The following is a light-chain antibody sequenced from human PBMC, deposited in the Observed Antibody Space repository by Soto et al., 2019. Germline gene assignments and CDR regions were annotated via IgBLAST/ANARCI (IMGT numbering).Light chain of an antibody. CDR3: QQFNGFPLT. J-gene: IGKJ4*01. V-gene: IGKV1-13*02. CDR1: QDIGSA. CDR2: DAS. Sequence: IQLTQSPSSLSASVGDRVTITCRAGQDIGSALAWYQQRPGKAPKLLLYDASNLEAGVPSRFRGSGSGTDFTLTITSLRTEDFATYYCQQFNGFPLTFGGGTKVQIK.